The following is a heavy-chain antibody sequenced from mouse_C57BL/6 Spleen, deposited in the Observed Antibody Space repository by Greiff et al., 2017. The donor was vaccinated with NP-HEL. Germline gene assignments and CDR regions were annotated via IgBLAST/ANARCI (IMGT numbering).Heavy chain of an antibody. Sequence: EVKVEESEGGLVQPGSSMKLSCTASGFTFSDYYMAWVRQVPEKGLEWVANINYDGSSTYYLASLKSRFIISRDNAKNILYLQMSSLKSEDTATYYCARASDYYGSGHDVWGTGTTVTVSS. CDR2: INYDGSST. J-gene: IGHJ1*03. V-gene: IGHV5-16*01. CDR1: GFTFSDYY. D-gene: IGHD1-1*01. CDR3: ARASDYYGSGHDV.